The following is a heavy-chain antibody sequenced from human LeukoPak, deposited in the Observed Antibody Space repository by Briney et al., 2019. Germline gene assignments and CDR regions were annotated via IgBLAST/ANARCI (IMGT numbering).Heavy chain of an antibody. J-gene: IGHJ4*02. CDR1: GFTFSHFA. CDR2: ISVSGNKT. CDR3: AKLKRVGIAPFDD. D-gene: IGHD3-10*01. Sequence: GGSLRLSCAASGFTFSHFAMSWVRQAPGKGLHWVSTISVSGNKTYDADSVKGRFTISRDNSKNTLYLQMTGLRADDTAVYYCAKLKRVGIAPFDDWGQGDLVTVSS. V-gene: IGHV3-23*01.